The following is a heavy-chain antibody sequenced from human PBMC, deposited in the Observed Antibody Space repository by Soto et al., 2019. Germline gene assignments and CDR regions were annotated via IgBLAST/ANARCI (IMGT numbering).Heavy chain of an antibody. Sequence: QLQLQESGPGLVKPSETLSLTCTVSGGSISSSSYYWGWIRQPPGKGLEWIGSIYYSGSTYYNPSLKSRVTISVDTSKNQFSLKLSSVTAADTAVYYCARLDRSGGSCYSKGSYYFDYWGQGTLVTVSS. J-gene: IGHJ4*02. D-gene: IGHD2-15*01. CDR3: ARLDRSGGSCYSKGSYYFDY. CDR1: GGSISSSSYY. V-gene: IGHV4-39*01. CDR2: IYYSGST.